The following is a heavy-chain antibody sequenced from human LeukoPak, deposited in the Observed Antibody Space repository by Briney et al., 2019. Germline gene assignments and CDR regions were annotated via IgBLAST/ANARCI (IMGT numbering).Heavy chain of an antibody. J-gene: IGHJ4*02. CDR3: ARVAYSSNWYIDY. V-gene: IGHV3-11*06. Sequence: PGRSLRLSCAASGFTFSDYYMSWVRQAPGKGLEWVSYISGSSSFTIYADSVKGRFTISRDNAKNTLYLQMNSLRAEDTAIYYCARVAYSSNWYIDYWGQGTLVAVSS. D-gene: IGHD6-13*01. CDR1: GFTFSDYY. CDR2: ISGSSSFT.